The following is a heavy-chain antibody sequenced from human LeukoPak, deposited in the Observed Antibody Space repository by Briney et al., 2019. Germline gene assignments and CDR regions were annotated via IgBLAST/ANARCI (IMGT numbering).Heavy chain of an antibody. V-gene: IGHV4-4*09. J-gene: IGHJ4*02. CDR3: TRGFLQIDY. CDR2: IYTSGNA. Sequence: SETLSLTCTVSGGSISSYFWTWIRQPPGKGLEWIGYIYTSGNANYNPSLESRVTMSVDTSKNQFSLRLNSVTAADTAVYYCTRGFLQIDYWGQGTLVTVSS. CDR1: GGSISSYF.